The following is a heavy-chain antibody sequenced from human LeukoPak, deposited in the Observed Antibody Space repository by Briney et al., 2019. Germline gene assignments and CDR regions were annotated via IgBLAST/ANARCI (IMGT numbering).Heavy chain of an antibody. V-gene: IGHV4-59*12. Sequence: SETLSLTCTVSGGSISNYYWSWIRQPTGKGLEWIGSIYHSGSTYYNPSLKSRVTISVDTSKNQFSLKLSSVTAADTAVYYCARDLVYSSSSGSYFDYWGQGTLVTVSS. CDR1: GGSISNYY. CDR3: ARDLVYSSSSGSYFDY. J-gene: IGHJ4*02. CDR2: IYHSGST. D-gene: IGHD6-6*01.